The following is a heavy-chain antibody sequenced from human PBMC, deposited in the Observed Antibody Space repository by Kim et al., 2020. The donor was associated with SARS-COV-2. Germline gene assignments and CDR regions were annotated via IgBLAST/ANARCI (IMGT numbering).Heavy chain of an antibody. D-gene: IGHD6-19*01. J-gene: IGHJ2*01. Sequence: SETLSLTCTVSGGSISSSSYYWGWIRQPPGKGLEWIGSIYYSGSTYYNPSLKSRVTISVDTSKNQFSLKLSSVTAADTAVYYCARHLTVAGHKADYWYFDLWGRGTLVTVSS. CDR1: GGSISSSSYY. CDR3: ARHLTVAGHKADYWYFDL. V-gene: IGHV4-39*01. CDR2: IYYSGST.